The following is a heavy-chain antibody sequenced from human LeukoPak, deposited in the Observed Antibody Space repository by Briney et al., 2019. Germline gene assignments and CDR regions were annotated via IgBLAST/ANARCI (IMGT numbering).Heavy chain of an antibody. D-gene: IGHD3-16*01. J-gene: IGHJ4*02. Sequence: GGSLRLSCAASGFSFSNYGMHWVRQAPGKGLEWVAVIWYDGGNKYYADSVKGRFTISRANSKNTLYVQMSSLRAEDTAVYYCARSNNGGWGYCDYWGQGSLVTVSS. CDR1: GFSFSNYG. CDR2: IWYDGGNK. V-gene: IGHV3-33*01. CDR3: ARSNNGGWGYCDY.